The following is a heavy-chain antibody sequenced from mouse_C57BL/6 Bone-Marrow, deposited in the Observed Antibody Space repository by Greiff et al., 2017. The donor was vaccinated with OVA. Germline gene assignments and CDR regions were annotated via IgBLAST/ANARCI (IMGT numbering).Heavy chain of an antibody. V-gene: IGHV1-5*01. CDR2: IYPGNSDT. D-gene: IGHD2-5*01. Sequence: VQLQQSGTVLARPGASVKMSCKTSGYTFTSYWMHWVKQRPGQGLEWIGAIYPGNSDTSYNQKFKGKAKLTAVTSASTAYMELSSLTNEDSAVYYCTRGDYSTPWFAYWGQGTLVTVSA. J-gene: IGHJ3*01. CDR3: TRGDYSTPWFAY. CDR1: GYTFTSYW.